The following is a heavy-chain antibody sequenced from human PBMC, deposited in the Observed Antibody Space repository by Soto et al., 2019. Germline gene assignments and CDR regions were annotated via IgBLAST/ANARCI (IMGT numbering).Heavy chain of an antibody. V-gene: IGHV3-15*01. CDR1: GFTFSNAW. D-gene: IGHD4-17*01. CDR3: NLHDYGDYQL. J-gene: IGHJ4*02. Sequence: EVQLVESGGGLVKPGGSLRLSCAASGFTFSNAWMSWVRQAPGKGLEWVGRIKSKTDGGTTDYAAPVKGRFTISRDDSKNTLYLQMNSLKTEDTAVDYCNLHDYGDYQLWGQGTLVTVSS. CDR2: IKSKTDGGTT.